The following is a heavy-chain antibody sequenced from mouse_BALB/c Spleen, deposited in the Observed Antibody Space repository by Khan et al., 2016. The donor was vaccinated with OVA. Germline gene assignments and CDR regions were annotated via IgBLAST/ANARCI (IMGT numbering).Heavy chain of an antibody. D-gene: IGHD1-1*02. CDR2: ISDGGSYT. CDR1: GFTFSDYY. J-gene: IGHJ3*01. V-gene: IGHV5-4*02. CDR3: ARGFYGGPFTY. Sequence: EVELVESGGGLVKPGGSLKLSCAASGFTFSDYYMYWVRQTPEKRLEWVATISDGGSYTYYPDSVKGRVTMSRDDVKNNLYLQMSSLKSEDTAMYYCARGFYGGPFTYWGQGTLVTVSA.